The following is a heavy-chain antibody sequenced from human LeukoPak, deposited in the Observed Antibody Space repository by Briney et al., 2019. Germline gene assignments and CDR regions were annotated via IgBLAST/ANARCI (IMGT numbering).Heavy chain of an antibody. CDR2: ISGSGGNT. D-gene: IGHD3-10*01. CDR1: GFTFSSYA. V-gene: IGHV3-23*01. CDR3: AKFISNGFDI. Sequence: GGSLRFSCAASGFTFSSYAMSWVRQAPGKGLEWVSSISGSGGNTYYADSVKGRFTISRDNSKNTLYLQMNSLRAEDTAVYYCAKFISNGFDIWGQGTMVTVSS. J-gene: IGHJ3*02.